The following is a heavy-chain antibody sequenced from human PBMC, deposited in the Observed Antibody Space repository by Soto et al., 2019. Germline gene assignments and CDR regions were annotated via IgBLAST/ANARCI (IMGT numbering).Heavy chain of an antibody. J-gene: IGHJ4*02. CDR3: AHRSSAIATAGTLFDY. CDR2: IWYDGSNK. D-gene: IGHD6-13*01. V-gene: IGHV3-30*02. CDR1: GITFMCYV. Sequence: PGGSLRLSCAASGITFMCYVMDWVRQDPGKGLEWVAVIWYDGSNKYYADSVKGRFTISRDNSKNTLYLQMTNMDPVDTATYYCAHRSSAIATAGTLFDYWGQGTLVTVSS.